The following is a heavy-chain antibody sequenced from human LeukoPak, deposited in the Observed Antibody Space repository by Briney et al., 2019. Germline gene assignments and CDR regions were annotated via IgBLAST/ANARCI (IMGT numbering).Heavy chain of an antibody. J-gene: IGHJ3*02. V-gene: IGHV3-21*01. CDR3: ARDSKRWLPNPDAFDI. Sequence: GGSLRLSCAASGFTFSSYSMNWVRQAPGKGLEWVSSISSSSSYIYYADSVKGRFTIPRDNAKNSLYLQMNSLRAEDTAVYYCARDSKRWLPNPDAFDIWGQGTMVTVSS. CDR1: GFTFSSYS. CDR2: ISSSSSYI. D-gene: IGHD5-12*01.